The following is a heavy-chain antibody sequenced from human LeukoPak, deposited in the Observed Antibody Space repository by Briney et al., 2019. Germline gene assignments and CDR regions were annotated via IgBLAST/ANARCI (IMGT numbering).Heavy chain of an antibody. Sequence: PGGTLRLSCAASGLTFSRHGMHWARHAPGKGLEWVAFIRYDGGNKYYADSVKGRFTISRDNSKNTLYLQMNSLRAEDTAVYYCAKDTEAVVATGNWFDHWGQGTLVTVSS. CDR1: GLTFSRHG. J-gene: IGHJ5*02. V-gene: IGHV3-30*02. CDR3: AKDTEAVVATGNWFDH. D-gene: IGHD6-19*01. CDR2: IRYDGGNK.